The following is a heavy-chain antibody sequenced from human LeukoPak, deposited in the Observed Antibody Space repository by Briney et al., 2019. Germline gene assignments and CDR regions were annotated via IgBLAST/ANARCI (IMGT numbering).Heavy chain of an antibody. Sequence: ASVKVSCKASGYTFTSYDINWVRQATGQGLEWMGWTNPNSGNTGYAQKFQGRVTITRNTSISTAYMELSSLRSEDTAVYYCARVRGYSGYAGTYYYYYYMDVWGKGTTVTVSS. CDR3: ARVRGYSGYAGTYYYYYYMDV. J-gene: IGHJ6*03. D-gene: IGHD5-12*01. CDR2: TNPNSGNT. CDR1: GYTFTSYD. V-gene: IGHV1-8*03.